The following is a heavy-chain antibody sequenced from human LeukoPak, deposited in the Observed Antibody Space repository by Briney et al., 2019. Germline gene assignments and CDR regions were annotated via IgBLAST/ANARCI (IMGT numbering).Heavy chain of an antibody. D-gene: IGHD3-22*01. Sequence: PSETLSLTCAVYGGSFSGYYWSWIRQPPGKGLEWIGEINHSGSTNYNPSLKSRVTISVDTSKNQFSLKLSSVTAADTAVYYCARVRRFSYYYDSSGPIRAPFDYWGQGTLVTVSS. V-gene: IGHV4-34*01. CDR3: ARVRRFSYYYDSSGPIRAPFDY. CDR1: GGSFSGYY. CDR2: INHSGST. J-gene: IGHJ4*02.